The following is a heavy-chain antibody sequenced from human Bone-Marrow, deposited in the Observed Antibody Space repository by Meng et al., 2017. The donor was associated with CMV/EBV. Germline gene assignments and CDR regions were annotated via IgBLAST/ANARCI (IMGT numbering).Heavy chain of an antibody. Sequence: GSLRLSCAVDGGSFSGYYWTWIRQSPGKGLEWIGEVNHSGSTNYNPSLKSRVTISIDSSKSQFSLRLTSVTAADTAVFYCARKRIEAAGVRGYFDYWCQGTLVTVSS. V-gene: IGHV4-34*01. CDR2: VNHSGST. J-gene: IGHJ4*02. D-gene: IGHD6-13*01. CDR3: ARKRIEAAGVRGYFDY. CDR1: GGSFSGYY.